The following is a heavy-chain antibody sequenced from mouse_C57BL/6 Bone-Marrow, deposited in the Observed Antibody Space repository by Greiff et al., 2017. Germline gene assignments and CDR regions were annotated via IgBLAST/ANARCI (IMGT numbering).Heavy chain of an antibody. V-gene: IGHV1-52*01. CDR3: ASPLHGSIWYFDV. CDR1: GYTFTSYW. CDR2: IDPSDSET. J-gene: IGHJ1*03. Sequence: QVQLQQPGAELVRPGSSVKLSCKASGYTFTSYWMHWVKQRPIQGLEWIGNIDPSDSETHYNQKFKDKATLTVDKSSSTDYMQLSSLTSEDSAVYSTASPLHGSIWYFDVWGTGTTVTVSS. D-gene: IGHD1-1*01.